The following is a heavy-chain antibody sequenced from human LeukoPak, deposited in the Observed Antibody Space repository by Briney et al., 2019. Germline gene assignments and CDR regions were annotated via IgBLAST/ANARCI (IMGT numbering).Heavy chain of an antibody. Sequence: ASVKVSCKASGYTFTSYAMHWVRQAPGQRLEWMGWINAGNGNTKYSQKFQGRVTITRDTSASTAYMELSSLRSEDTAVYYCAGASPYCGGDCTSYDYWGQGTLVTVSS. D-gene: IGHD2-21*02. V-gene: IGHV1-3*01. CDR2: INAGNGNT. J-gene: IGHJ4*02. CDR1: GYTFTSYA. CDR3: AGASPYCGGDCTSYDY.